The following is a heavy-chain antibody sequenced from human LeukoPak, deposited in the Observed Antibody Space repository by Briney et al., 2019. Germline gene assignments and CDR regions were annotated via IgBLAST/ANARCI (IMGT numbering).Heavy chain of an antibody. Sequence: GESLKISCKGSGYSFTSYWIGWVRQMPGKGQEWMGIIYPGDSDTRYSPSFQGQVTISADKSISTAYLQWSSLKASDTAMYYCARRADRGYYYYYYGMDVWGQGTTVTVSS. CDR3: ARRADRGYYYYYYGMDV. V-gene: IGHV5-51*01. D-gene: IGHD3-10*01. CDR1: GYSFTSYW. CDR2: IYPGDSDT. J-gene: IGHJ6*02.